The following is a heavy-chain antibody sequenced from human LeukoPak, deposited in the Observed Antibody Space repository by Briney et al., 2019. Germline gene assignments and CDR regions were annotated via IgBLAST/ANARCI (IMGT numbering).Heavy chain of an antibody. CDR1: GGSISSYY. CDR3: ARRGRYDAFDI. J-gene: IGHJ3*02. Sequence: PSETLSLTCTVSGGSISSYYWSWIRQPPGKGLEWIGYIYYSGSTNYNPSLKSRVTISVDTSKNQFSLKLSSVTAADTAVYYCARRGRYDAFDIRGQGTMVTVSS. CDR2: IYYSGST. V-gene: IGHV4-59*08.